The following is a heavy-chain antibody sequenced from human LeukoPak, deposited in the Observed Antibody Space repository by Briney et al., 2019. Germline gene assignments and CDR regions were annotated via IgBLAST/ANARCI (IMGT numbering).Heavy chain of an antibody. CDR1: GLTFSIYS. CDR2: ISSSGSTI. V-gene: IGHV3-48*04. J-gene: IGHJ4*02. Sequence: GGSLRLSCAVSGLTFSIYSMNWVRQAPGKGREWVSYISSSGSTIYYADSVKGRFTTSRDNAKNSLYLQMNSPRAEDTAVYYCASHNRGSSPFDYWGQGTLVTVSS. CDR3: ASHNRGSSPFDY. D-gene: IGHD3-10*01.